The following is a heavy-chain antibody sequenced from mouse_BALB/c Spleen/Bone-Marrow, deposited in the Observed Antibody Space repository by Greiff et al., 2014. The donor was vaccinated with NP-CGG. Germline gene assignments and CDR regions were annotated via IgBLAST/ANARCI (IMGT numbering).Heavy chain of an antibody. Sequence: QVHVKQSGPELVKPGASVKISCKASGYAFSSSWMNWGEQRPGQGLEWIGRIYPGDGNTNYNGKFKGEATLTADKSSTTAYMQLSSLTSVDSAVYFCALYDYDGLSWFAYWGQGTLVTVSA. J-gene: IGHJ3*01. D-gene: IGHD2-4*01. CDR1: GYAFSSSW. V-gene: IGHV1-82*01. CDR3: ALYDYDGLSWFAY. CDR2: IYPGDGNT.